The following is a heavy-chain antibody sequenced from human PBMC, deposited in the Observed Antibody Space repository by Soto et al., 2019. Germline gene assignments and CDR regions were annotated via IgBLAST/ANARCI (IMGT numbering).Heavy chain of an antibody. CDR3: ARAQDFGVVIIGFDY. Sequence: SETLSLTCTVSGCSISSSSNHWSWIRQPPGKGLEWIGYIYYSGSTNYNPSLKSRVTISVDTSKNQFSLKLSSVTAADTAVYYCARAQDFGVVIIGFDYWGQGTLVTVSS. V-gene: IGHV4-61*01. D-gene: IGHD3-3*01. CDR2: IYYSGST. CDR1: GCSISSSSNH. J-gene: IGHJ4*02.